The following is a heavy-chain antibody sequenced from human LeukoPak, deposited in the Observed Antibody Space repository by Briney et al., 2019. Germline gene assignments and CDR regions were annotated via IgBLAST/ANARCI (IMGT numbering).Heavy chain of an antibody. V-gene: IGHV3-11*04. J-gene: IGHJ6*03. D-gene: IGHD5-18*01. CDR3: VRGFTSMFTYYYYMDV. Sequence: GGSLTLSCVASGFTFSEDYMSWVRQAPGKGLEWLSFISHSGSTKYYADSVKGRFTISRDNARNSLDLQMNSLRAEDTAVYFCVRGFTSMFTYYYYMDVWGKGTTVTVSS. CDR1: GFTFSEDY. CDR2: ISHSGSTK.